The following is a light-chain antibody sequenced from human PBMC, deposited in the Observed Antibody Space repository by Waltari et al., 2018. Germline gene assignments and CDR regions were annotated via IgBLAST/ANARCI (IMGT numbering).Light chain of an antibody. CDR2: KTY. V-gene: IGKV1-5*03. CDR3: QHYDAYSAT. CDR1: QTIDRW. J-gene: IGKJ4*02. Sequence: DIQLTQSPSTLSASVGDSVTITCRASQTIDRWLAWYQQKPGKVPKLLIYKTYILESGVPSRFSGGGSGTEFTLTIASLQPDDFATYYCQHYDAYSATFGRGTKLEIK.